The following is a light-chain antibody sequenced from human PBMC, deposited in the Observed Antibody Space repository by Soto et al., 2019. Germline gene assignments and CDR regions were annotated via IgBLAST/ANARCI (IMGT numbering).Light chain of an antibody. CDR3: AVWDDSLNGVV. Sequence: QSVLTQPPSASGTPGQRVTISCSGSSSNIGSNTVNWYQQLPGTAPKLFIYSNNQRPSGVPDRFSGSKSGTSASLAISGPQSEDEADYYCAVWDDSLNGVVFGGGTKLTVL. V-gene: IGLV1-44*01. CDR2: SNN. CDR1: SSNIGSNT. J-gene: IGLJ2*01.